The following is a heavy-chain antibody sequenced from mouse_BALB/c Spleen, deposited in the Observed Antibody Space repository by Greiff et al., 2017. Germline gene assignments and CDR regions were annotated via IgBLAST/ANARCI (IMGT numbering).Heavy chain of an antibody. V-gene: IGHV14-3*02. CDR2: IDPANGNT. CDR3: AYDYYGFAY. D-gene: IGHD1-1*01. CDR1: GFNIKDTY. J-gene: IGHJ3*01. Sequence: EVQGVESGAELVKPGASVKLSCTASGFNIKDTYMHWVKQRPEQGLEWIGRIDPANGNTKYDPKFQGKATITADTSSNTAYLQLSSLTSEDTAVYYCAYDYYGFAYWGQGTLVTVSA.